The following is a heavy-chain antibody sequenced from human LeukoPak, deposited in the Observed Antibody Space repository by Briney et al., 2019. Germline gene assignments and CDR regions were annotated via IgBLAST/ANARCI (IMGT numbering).Heavy chain of an antibody. CDR1: GGSISSSTYC. Sequence: SETLSLICTVSGGSISSSTYCWGWIRQPPGKGLEWIGSMSYSGSTYYNPSLSLKSRVTISLDTSKKQFSLKLSSVTAADTAVYYCARLTGYSSESWFDPWGQGTLVTVSS. D-gene: IGHD3-9*01. CDR2: MSYSGST. J-gene: IGHJ5*02. CDR3: ARLTGYSSESWFDP. V-gene: IGHV4-39*07.